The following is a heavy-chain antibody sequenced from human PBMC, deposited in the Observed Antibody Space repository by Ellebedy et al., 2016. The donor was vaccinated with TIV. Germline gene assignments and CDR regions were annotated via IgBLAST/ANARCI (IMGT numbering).Heavy chain of an antibody. D-gene: IGHD2-2*02. CDR3: ASRYTTWSGREC. V-gene: IGHV3-30*03. J-gene: IGHJ4*02. CDR2: ISFDGSKE. Sequence: GESLKISCAASGFTFSSYDMHWVRQAPGKGLEWVAVISFDGSKEYYADSVKGRFTISRDNSKDTVYLQMNILRAEDTAVYYCASRYTTWSGRECWGQGTLVTVSS. CDR1: GFTFSSYD.